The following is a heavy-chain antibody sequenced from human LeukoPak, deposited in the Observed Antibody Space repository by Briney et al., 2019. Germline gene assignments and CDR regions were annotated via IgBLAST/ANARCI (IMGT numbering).Heavy chain of an antibody. V-gene: IGHV3-48*01. CDR1: GFTFSSYS. CDR3: ARGVLGNSFDYWYFDL. J-gene: IGHJ2*01. D-gene: IGHD4-23*01. Sequence: GGSLRLSCAASGFTFSSYSMNWVRQAPGKGLEWVSYITSDSTTIHYADSVKGRFTISRDNAQNSLFLQMNSLRAEDTAVYYCARGVLGNSFDYWYFDLWGRGTLVTVSS. CDR2: ITSDSTTI.